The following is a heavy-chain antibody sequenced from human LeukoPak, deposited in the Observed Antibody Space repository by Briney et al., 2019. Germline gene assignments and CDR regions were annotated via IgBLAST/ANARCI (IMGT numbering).Heavy chain of an antibody. D-gene: IGHD3-22*01. CDR2: IYYSGST. Sequence: PSETLSLTCTVSGGSISSTNYYWGWIRQPPGKGLEWIGSIYYSGSTYYNPSLKSRVTISVDTSKNRFSLNLSSVTAADTAVYYCARSPRIYVIGTHAFDIWGQGTMVTVSS. CDR3: ARSPRIYVIGTHAFDI. CDR1: GGSISSTNYY. J-gene: IGHJ3*02. V-gene: IGHV4-39*01.